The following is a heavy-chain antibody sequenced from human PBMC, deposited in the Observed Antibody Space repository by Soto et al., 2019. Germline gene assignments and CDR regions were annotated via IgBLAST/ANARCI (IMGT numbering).Heavy chain of an antibody. Sequence: PSETLSLTCTVSGGSISSSSYYWGWIRQPPGKGLEWIGSIYYSGSTYYNPSLKSRVTISVDTSKNQFSLKLSSVTAADTAVYYCARHFSSWYDFDYWGQGTLVTVSP. CDR1: GGSISSSSYY. CDR2: IYYSGST. CDR3: ARHFSSWYDFDY. V-gene: IGHV4-39*01. D-gene: IGHD6-13*01. J-gene: IGHJ4*02.